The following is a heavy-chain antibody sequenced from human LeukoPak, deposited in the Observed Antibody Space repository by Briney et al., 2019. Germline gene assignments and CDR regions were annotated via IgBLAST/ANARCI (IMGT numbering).Heavy chain of an antibody. J-gene: IGHJ6*02. CDR3: ARGGSCSGGSCYDYYGMDV. D-gene: IGHD2-15*01. V-gene: IGHV1-18*01. CDR2: ISAYNGNT. Sequence: ASVKVSCKASGYTFTSYGISWVRQAPGQGLEWMGEISAYNGNTNYAQKLQGRVTMTTDTSTSTAYMELRSLRSDDTAVYYCARGGSCSGGSCYDYYGMDVWGQGTTVTVSS. CDR1: GYTFTSYG.